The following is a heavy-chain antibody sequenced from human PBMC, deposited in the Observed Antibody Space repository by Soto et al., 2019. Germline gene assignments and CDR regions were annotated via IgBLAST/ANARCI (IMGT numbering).Heavy chain of an antibody. Sequence: QLQVQESGPGLVKPSETLSLTCTVSGGSLSTNGDFWAWIRQPPGKGLEWIGTIYYGGSAYYNPSLKCRVTMSVATSKNQFSLKVNSVIAADTALYYCARATSTNWFDPWGQGTLVTVSS. V-gene: IGHV4-39*01. CDR1: GGSLSTNGDF. CDR3: ARATSTNWFDP. J-gene: IGHJ5*02. CDR2: IYYGGSA.